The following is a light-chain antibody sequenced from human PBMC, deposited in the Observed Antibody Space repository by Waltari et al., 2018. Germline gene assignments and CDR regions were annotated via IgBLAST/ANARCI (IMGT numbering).Light chain of an antibody. V-gene: IGLV2-14*03. CDR3: DSYTSSVTRI. CDR2: DVT. Sequence: QSALTQPASVSGSPGQSITISCTGTSSDVGGYNHVAWFQQYPGKAPNLLIYDVTNRFAGVSNRFSGSKSGNTASLTISGLQAEDEADYYCDSYTSSVTRIFGTGTKVTVL. J-gene: IGLJ1*01. CDR1: SSDVGGYNH.